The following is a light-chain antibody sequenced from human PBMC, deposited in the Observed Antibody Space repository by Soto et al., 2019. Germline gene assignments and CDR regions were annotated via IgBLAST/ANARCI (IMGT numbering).Light chain of an antibody. J-gene: IGKJ1*01. CDR3: QQYHGYSRT. CDR1: QSISDS. Sequence: DIQMTQSPSTLSASVGDRVTITCRASQSISDSLAWYQQKPGKAPDLLISDASSLERGVASRFSGSGSGTEFTLTISSMQPDDFATYYCQQYHGYSRTFGQGTKV. V-gene: IGKV1-5*01. CDR2: DAS.